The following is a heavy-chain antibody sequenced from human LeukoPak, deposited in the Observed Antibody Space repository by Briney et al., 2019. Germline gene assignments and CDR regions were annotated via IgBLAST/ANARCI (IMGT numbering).Heavy chain of an antibody. CDR3: AREVRYDSFDY. D-gene: IGHD5-12*01. CDR2: IHYTGST. V-gene: IGHV4-59*01. J-gene: IGHJ4*02. CDR1: GGSFTDYF. Sequence: SETLSLTCTVYGGSFTDYFWTWIRQPPGKGLEWIGYIHYTGSTSYNPSLGSRVTISIDTSQNQFSLKLSSVTAADTAVYYCAREVRYDSFDYWGQGTLVTVST.